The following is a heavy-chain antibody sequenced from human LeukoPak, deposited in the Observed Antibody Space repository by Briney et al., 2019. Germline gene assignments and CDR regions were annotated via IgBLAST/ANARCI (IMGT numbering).Heavy chain of an antibody. V-gene: IGHV1-69*13. CDR2: IIPIFGTA. J-gene: IGHJ6*02. Sequence: ASVKVSCKASGYTFTSYAISWVRQAPGQGLEWMGGIIPIFGTANYAQKFQGRVTITADESTSTAYMELSSLRSEDTAVYYCARPFESSGYYYGMDVWGQGTTVTVSS. CDR1: GYTFTSYA. D-gene: IGHD3-22*01. CDR3: ARPFESSGYYYGMDV.